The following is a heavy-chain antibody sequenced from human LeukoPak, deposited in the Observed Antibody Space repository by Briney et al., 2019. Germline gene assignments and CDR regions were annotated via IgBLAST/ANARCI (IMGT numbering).Heavy chain of an antibody. V-gene: IGHV4-34*01. CDR1: GGSFSGYY. D-gene: IGHD3-3*01. Sequence: SETLSLTCAVYGGSFSGYYWSWIRQPPGKGLEWIGDINHSGSTNYNPSLKSRVTISVDTSKNQFSLKLSSVTAADTAVYYCARGPYYDFWSGYYPPNYWGQGTLVTVSS. CDR3: ARGPYYDFWSGYYPPNY. J-gene: IGHJ4*02. CDR2: INHSGST.